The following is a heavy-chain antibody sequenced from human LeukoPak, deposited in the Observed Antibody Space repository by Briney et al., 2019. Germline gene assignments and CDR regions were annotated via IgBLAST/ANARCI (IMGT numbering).Heavy chain of an antibody. CDR1: GDNVSSNSAA. Sequence: SQPLSLTCAISGDNVSSNSAAWHWIRQSPSRGLEWLGRKYYRSKWYNDYAVSVKSRITINPDTSKNQFSLQLNSVTPEDTAVYYCARGAWSSSWSGDDAFDIWGQGTMVSVSS. V-gene: IGHV6-1*01. D-gene: IGHD6-13*01. CDR2: KYYRSKWYN. J-gene: IGHJ3*02. CDR3: ARGAWSSSWSGDDAFDI.